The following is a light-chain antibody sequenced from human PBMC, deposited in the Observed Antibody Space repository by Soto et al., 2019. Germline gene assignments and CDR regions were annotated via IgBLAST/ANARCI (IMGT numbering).Light chain of an antibody. CDR1: SSDVGSYNR. CDR3: SSYTSSSTYV. Sequence: SAVPQPGTVSGSPGQSVTISCTGTSSDVGSYNRVSWYQQPPGTAPKLMIYEVSNRPSGVLDRFSGSKSGNTASLTISGLQAEDEADYYCSSYTSSSTYVFGTGTKVTVL. J-gene: IGLJ1*01. CDR2: EVS. V-gene: IGLV2-18*02.